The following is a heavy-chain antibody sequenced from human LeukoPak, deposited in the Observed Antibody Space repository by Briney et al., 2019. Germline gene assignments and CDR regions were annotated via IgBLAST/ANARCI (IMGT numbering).Heavy chain of an antibody. J-gene: IGHJ4*02. Sequence: GGSQRLSCAASGFTFSSYWMSWVRQAPGKGLEWVASIKQDGSDKSYVDSVKGRFTISRDNANISLYLHMNSLRAEDTAMCFCARGGGIFEYWGKGTLVTVSS. CDR2: IKQDGSDK. CDR3: ARGGGIFEY. CDR1: GFTFSSYW. D-gene: IGHD3-9*01. V-gene: IGHV3-7*05.